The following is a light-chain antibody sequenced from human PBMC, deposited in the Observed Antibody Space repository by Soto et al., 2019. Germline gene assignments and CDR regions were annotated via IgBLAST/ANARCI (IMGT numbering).Light chain of an antibody. J-gene: IGKJ1*01. CDR1: QFISSW. CDR2: HAS. Sequence: DIQMTQSPSTLSASVGDRVTITCRASQFISSWLAWYQQKPGKVPKLLIFHASNLESGVPSRFSGSGSGTEFTLTISSLQPDDFATYYCQQENSYPWTFGQGTKVEI. CDR3: QQENSYPWT. V-gene: IGKV1-5*01.